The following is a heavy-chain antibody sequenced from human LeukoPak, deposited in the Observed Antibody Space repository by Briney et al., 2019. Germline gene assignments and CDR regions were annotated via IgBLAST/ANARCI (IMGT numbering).Heavy chain of an antibody. CDR1: GGSFSGYY. CDR2: INHSGST. D-gene: IGHD3-10*01. Sequence: SETLSLTCAVYGGSFSGYYWSWIRQPPGKGLEWIGEINHSGSTNYHPSLKSRVTISVDTSKNQFSLKLSSVTAADTAVYYCARVPMVRGVISYYYYGMDVWGQGTTVTVSS. CDR3: ARVPMVRGVISYYYYGMDV. V-gene: IGHV4-34*01. J-gene: IGHJ6*02.